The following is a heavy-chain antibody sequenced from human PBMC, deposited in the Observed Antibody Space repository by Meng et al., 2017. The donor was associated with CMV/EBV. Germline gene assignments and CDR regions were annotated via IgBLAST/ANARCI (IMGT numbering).Heavy chain of an antibody. CDR3: AASNPTYYHYGMDV. J-gene: IGHJ6*02. CDR1: GYTFTGYY. CDR2: INPNSGGT. V-gene: IGHV1-2*02. Sequence: ASVKVSCKASGYTFTGYYMHWVRQAPGQGLEWMGWINPNSGGTNYAQKFQGRVTMTRDTSISKAYMELSRLRSEDTAVYYCAASNPTYYHYGMDVWGQGTTVTVSS.